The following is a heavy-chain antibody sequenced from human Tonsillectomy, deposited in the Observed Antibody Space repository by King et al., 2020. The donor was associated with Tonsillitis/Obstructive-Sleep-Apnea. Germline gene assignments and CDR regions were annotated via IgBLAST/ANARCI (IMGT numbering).Heavy chain of an antibody. Sequence: QLQESGPGLVKPSETLPLTCTVSGGSISSYYWSWIRQPPGKGLEWIGHVYYRGSTNYNPSLKSRVTISVDTSKNQFSLKLSSVTAADTAVYYYARAYYDILTGYLDDAFDIWGQGTMVTVSS. V-gene: IGHV4-59*08. CDR2: VYYRGST. CDR3: ARAYYDILTGYLDDAFDI. J-gene: IGHJ3*02. D-gene: IGHD3-9*01. CDR1: GGSISSYY.